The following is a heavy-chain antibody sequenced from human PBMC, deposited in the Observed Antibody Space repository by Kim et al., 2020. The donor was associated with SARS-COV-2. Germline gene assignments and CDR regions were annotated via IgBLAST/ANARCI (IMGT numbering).Heavy chain of an antibody. CDR3: AKDIVGSSSWYAGCYFDY. J-gene: IGHJ4*02. Sequence: GGSLRLSCAASGFTFSSYAMSWVRQAPGKGLEWVSAISGSGGSTYYADSVKGRFTISRDNSKNTLYLQMNSLRAEDTAVYYCAKDIVGSSSWYAGCYFDYWGQGTLVTVSS. CDR1: GFTFSSYA. D-gene: IGHD6-13*01. V-gene: IGHV3-23*01. CDR2: ISGSGGST.